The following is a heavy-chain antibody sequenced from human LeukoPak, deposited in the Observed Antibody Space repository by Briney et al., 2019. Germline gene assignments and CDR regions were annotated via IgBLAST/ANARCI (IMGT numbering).Heavy chain of an antibody. CDR3: ARGSSSEIFDY. CDR2: INHSGST. D-gene: IGHD6-6*01. Sequence: SETLSLTCAVYGGSFSGYYWSWIRQPPGKGLEWIGEINHSGSTNYNPSLKSRVTISVDTSKNQFSLKLSSVTAADTAVYYCARGSSSEIFDYWGQGALVTVSS. V-gene: IGHV4-34*01. J-gene: IGHJ4*02. CDR1: GGSFSGYY.